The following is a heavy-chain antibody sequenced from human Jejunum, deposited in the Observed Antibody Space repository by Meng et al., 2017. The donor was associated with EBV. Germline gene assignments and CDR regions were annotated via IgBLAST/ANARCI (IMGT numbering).Heavy chain of an antibody. CDR2: IIPVFGTA. CDR1: GDTFTSHG. V-gene: IGHV1-69*06. J-gene: IGHJ4*02. D-gene: IGHD2-21*01. CDR3: ARLFCGDDCFSTYYFDS. Sequence: QVGLVQAGAEVKKPGSSVKPSCKASGDTFTSHGVGWVRLAPGQGPEWLGGIIPVFGTANYPLRFQDRVTITADKSTNTGYMELGGLRSDDTAVYYCARLFCGDDCFSTYYFDSWGQGTLVTVSS.